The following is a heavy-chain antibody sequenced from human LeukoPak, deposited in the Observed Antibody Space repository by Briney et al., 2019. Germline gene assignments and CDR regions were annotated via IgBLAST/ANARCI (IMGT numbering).Heavy chain of an antibody. CDR3: ARGLLYYGSGSLDY. V-gene: IGHV3-64*01. J-gene: IGHJ4*02. D-gene: IGHD3-10*01. CDR1: GFTFSSYA. CDR2: ISSNGGST. Sequence: PGGSLRLSCAASGFTFSSYAMHWVRQAPGKGLEYVSAISSNGGSTYYANSVKGRFTISRDNSKNTLYLQMGSLRAEDMAVYYCARGLLYYGSGSLDYWGQGTLVTVSS.